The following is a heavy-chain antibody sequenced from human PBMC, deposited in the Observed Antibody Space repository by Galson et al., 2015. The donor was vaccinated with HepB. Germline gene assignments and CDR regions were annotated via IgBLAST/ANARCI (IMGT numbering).Heavy chain of an antibody. J-gene: IGHJ4*02. V-gene: IGHV4-34*01. Sequence: TLSLTCAVYGGSFSGYYWSWIRQPPGKGLEWIGEINHSGSTNYNPSLKSRVTISVDTSKNQFSLKLSTVTAADTAVYYYARSITMISPIDYWGQGTLVTVSS. CDR2: INHSGST. CDR1: GGSFSGYY. D-gene: IGHD3-22*01. CDR3: ARSITMISPIDY.